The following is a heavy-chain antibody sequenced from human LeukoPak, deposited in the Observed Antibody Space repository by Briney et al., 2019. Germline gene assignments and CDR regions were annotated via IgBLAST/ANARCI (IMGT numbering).Heavy chain of an antibody. Sequence: PSGTLSLTCTVSGGSISSYYWSWIRQPPGKGLEWIGYIYYSGSTNYNPSLKSRVTISVDTSKNQFSLKLSSVTAADTAVYYCASYGDGAFDYWGQGTLVTVSS. CDR2: IYYSGST. CDR1: GGSISSYY. J-gene: IGHJ4*02. CDR3: ASYGDGAFDY. V-gene: IGHV4-59*01. D-gene: IGHD4-17*01.